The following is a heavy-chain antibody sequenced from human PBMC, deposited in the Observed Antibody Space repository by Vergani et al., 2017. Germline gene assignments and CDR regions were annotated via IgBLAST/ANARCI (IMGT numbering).Heavy chain of an antibody. CDR1: GFTFSSYS. D-gene: IGHD3-22*01. CDR2: ISSSSSTI. Sequence: EVQLVESGGGLVQPGGSLRLSCAASGFTFSSYSMNWVRQAPGKGLEWVSYISSSSSTIYYADSVKGRFTISRDNAKNSLYLQMNSLRDEDTAVYYCARDLIGGYYDSSGPKAFDIWGQGTMVTVSS. J-gene: IGHJ3*02. CDR3: ARDLIGGYYDSSGPKAFDI. V-gene: IGHV3-48*02.